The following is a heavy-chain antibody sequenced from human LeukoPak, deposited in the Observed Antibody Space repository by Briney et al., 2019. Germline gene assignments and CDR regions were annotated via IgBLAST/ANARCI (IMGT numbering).Heavy chain of an antibody. Sequence: GASVKVSYKASGYTFTSYDINGVRQATGQGLEWMGWMNPNSGNTGYAQKFQGRVTMTRNTSISTAYMELSSLRSEDTAVYYCARLHSSGWYGGDAFDIWGQGTMVTVSS. CDR1: GYTFTSYD. D-gene: IGHD6-19*01. J-gene: IGHJ3*02. CDR2: MNPNSGNT. CDR3: ARLHSSGWYGGDAFDI. V-gene: IGHV1-8*01.